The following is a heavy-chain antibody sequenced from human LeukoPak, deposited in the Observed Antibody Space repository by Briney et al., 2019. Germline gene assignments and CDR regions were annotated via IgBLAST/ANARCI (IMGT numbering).Heavy chain of an antibody. CDR3: AXXXXXSYSYYYYGMDV. J-gene: IGHJ6*02. CDR1: GGTFSSYA. CDR2: IIPILGIA. Sequence: SVKVSCKASGGTFSSYAISWVRQAPGQGLEWMGRIIPILGIANYAQKFQGRVTITADKSTSTAYMELSSLRSEDTAVCYCAXXXXXSYSYYYYGMDVWGQGTTVTVSS. D-gene: IGHD1-26*01. V-gene: IGHV1-69*04.